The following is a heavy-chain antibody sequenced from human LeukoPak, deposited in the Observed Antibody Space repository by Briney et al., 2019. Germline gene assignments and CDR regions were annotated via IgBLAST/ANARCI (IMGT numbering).Heavy chain of an antibody. J-gene: IGHJ5*02. CDR1: GFTFSGSA. CDR3: TRPLYSCNCFDP. CDR2: IRSKSNNYAT. Sequence: GGSLKLSCAASGFTFSGSAMRWVRQASGKGLEWVGRIRSKSNNYATAYSESVKGRFTISRDDSKNMAYLQLNSLKTEDTAVYHCTRPLYSCNCFDPWGQGTLVTVFS. V-gene: IGHV3-73*01. D-gene: IGHD2-15*01.